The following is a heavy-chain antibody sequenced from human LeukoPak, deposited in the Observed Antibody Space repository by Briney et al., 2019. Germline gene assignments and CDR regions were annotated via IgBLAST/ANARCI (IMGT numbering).Heavy chain of an antibody. D-gene: IGHD5-24*01. CDR2: ISAYNGNT. Sequence: ASVKVSCKASGGTFSSYAISWVRQAPGQGLEWMGWISAYNGNTNYAQKLQGRVTMTTDTSTSTAYMELRSLRSDDTAVYYCARDRSLQPFDYWGQGTLVTVSS. V-gene: IGHV1-18*01. CDR1: GGTFSSYA. CDR3: ARDRSLQPFDY. J-gene: IGHJ4*02.